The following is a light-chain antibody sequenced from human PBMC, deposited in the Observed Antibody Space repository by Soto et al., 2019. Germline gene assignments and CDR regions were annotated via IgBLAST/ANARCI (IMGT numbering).Light chain of an antibody. CDR2: WAS. V-gene: IGKV4-1*01. Sequence: DIVMTQSPDSLAVSLGERATINCKSSQTVLYSSINKNYLAWYQQKPGQPPKLLIYWASIRQSGVPDRFSGSGSGTDFTLTISSLQAEDVAVYYCQQYYSTPLTFGGGTKVELK. CDR1: QTVLYSSINKNY. CDR3: QQYYSTPLT. J-gene: IGKJ4*01.